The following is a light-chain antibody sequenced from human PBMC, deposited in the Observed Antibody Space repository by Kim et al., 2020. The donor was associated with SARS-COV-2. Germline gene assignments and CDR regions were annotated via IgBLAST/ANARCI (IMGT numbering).Light chain of an antibody. V-gene: IGKV1-27*01. J-gene: IGKJ1*01. Sequence: SAAVGDRVTIACRASQGISNYSAWYQQNPGKVPKLLIYAASTLQLGVPSRFSGTGSGTDFTLTISSLQPEDVATYYCQKYYSDPSFGQGTKVDIK. CDR3: QKYYSDPS. CDR2: AAS. CDR1: QGISNY.